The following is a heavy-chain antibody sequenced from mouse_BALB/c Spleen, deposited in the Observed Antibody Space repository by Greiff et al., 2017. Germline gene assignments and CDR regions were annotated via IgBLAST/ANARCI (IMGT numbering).Heavy chain of an antibody. V-gene: IGHV1S81*02. CDR3: TSGYGDYLDY. J-gene: IGHJ2*01. CDR2: ISPSNGGT. CDR1: GYTFTSYY. Sequence: VQLQQPGAELVKPGASVKLSCKASGYTFTSYYMYWVKQRPGQGLEWIGGISPSNGGTNFNEKFKSKATLTVDKSSSTDYMQLSSLTSEDSAVYCCTSGYGDYLDYWGQGTTLTVSS. D-gene: IGHD1-1*02.